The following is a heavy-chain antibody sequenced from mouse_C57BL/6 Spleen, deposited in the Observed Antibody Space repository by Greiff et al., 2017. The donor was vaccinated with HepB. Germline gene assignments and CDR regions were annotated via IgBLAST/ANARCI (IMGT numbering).Heavy chain of an antibody. CDR2: ISYSGST. Sequence: DVKLQESGPGLAKPSQTLSLTCSVTGYSITSDYWNWIRKFPGNKLEYMGYISYSGSTYYNPSLKSRISITRDTSKNQYYLQLNSVTTEDTATYYCARGAYGSSLPYYFDYWGQGTTLTVSS. V-gene: IGHV3-8*01. CDR1: GYSITSDY. D-gene: IGHD1-1*01. CDR3: ARGAYGSSLPYYFDY. J-gene: IGHJ2*01.